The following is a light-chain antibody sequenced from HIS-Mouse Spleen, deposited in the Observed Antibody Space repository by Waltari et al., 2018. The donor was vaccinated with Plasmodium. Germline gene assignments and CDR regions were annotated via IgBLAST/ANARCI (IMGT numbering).Light chain of an antibody. Sequence: DIQMTQSPSSLSASVGDRVTITCRASQSISSYLNWYQQKPGKAPNLLIYAESSLQSGVPSRFSGSGSGTAFTLTISSLQPEDFATYYCQQSYSTWTFGQGTKVEIK. CDR3: QQSYSTWT. CDR2: AES. CDR1: QSISSY. J-gene: IGKJ1*01. V-gene: IGKV1-39*01.